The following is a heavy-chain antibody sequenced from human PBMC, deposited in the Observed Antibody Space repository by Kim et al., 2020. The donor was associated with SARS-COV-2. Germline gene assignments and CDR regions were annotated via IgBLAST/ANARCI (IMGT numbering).Heavy chain of an antibody. J-gene: IGHJ6*02. D-gene: IGHD6-19*01. CDR1: GFTFGGSG. CDR3: SRWDSSDVEVDV. Sequence: GGSLRLSCAASGFTFGGSGIYWVRQASGKGLEWVGRIRNRAKNYATAYAASVKGRFLISRDDSKNTAYLQMNSLKTEDTAVYYCSRWDSSDVEVDVWGQGTTVTVSS. V-gene: IGHV3-73*01. CDR2: IRNRAKNYAT.